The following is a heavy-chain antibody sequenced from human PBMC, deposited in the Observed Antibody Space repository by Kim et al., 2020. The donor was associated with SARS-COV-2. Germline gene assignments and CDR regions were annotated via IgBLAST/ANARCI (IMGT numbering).Heavy chain of an antibody. D-gene: IGHD2-2*01. Sequence: SETLSLTCTVSGGSISSGGYYWSWIRQHPGKGLEWIGYIYYSGGTYYNPSLKSRVTISVDTSKNQFSLKLSSVTAADTAVYYCARDGIVVVPASPSYYYCYYGMDVWGQGTTVTVSS. J-gene: IGHJ6*02. V-gene: IGHV4-31*03. CDR3: ARDGIVVVPASPSYYYCYYGMDV. CDR1: GGSISSGGYY. CDR2: IYYSGGT.